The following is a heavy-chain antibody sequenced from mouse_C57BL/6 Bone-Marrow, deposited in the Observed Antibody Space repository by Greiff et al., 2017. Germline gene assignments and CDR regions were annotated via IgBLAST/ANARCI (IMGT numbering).Heavy chain of an antibody. CDR1: GYSFTDYT. CDR3: ARGGTTGGAMDY. V-gene: IGHV1-78*01. D-gene: IGHD1-1*01. Sequence: VQLQESDAELVKPGASVKISCKVSGYSFTDYTIHWMKQRPEQGLEWIGYIYPRDGSTKYNEKFKGKATLTADKSSSTAYMQLNSLTSEDSAVYVCARGGTTGGAMDYWGQGTSVTVSS. CDR2: IYPRDGST. J-gene: IGHJ4*01.